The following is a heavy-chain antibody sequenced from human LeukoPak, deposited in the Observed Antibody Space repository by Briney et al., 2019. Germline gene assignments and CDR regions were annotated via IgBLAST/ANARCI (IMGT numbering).Heavy chain of an antibody. V-gene: IGHV4-39*01. CDR1: GGSVSSSNYY. D-gene: IGHD3-9*01. CDR2: IYYSGST. Sequence: SETLSLTCTVSGGSVSSSNYYWGWIRKPPGKGLEWIGSIYYSGSTYYNPSLKSRVTISVDTSKNQFSLKLSSVTAADTAVYYCARHRYYDILTGYEFDYWGQGTLVTVSS. CDR3: ARHRYYDILTGYEFDY. J-gene: IGHJ4*02.